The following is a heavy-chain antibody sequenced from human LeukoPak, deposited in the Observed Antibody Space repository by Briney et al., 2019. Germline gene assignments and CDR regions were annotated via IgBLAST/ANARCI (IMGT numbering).Heavy chain of an antibody. D-gene: IGHD2-15*01. CDR2: IYYSGST. CDR3: ARTTEGYCRGGSCFYYYYYMDV. CDR1: GGSISSYY. J-gene: IGHJ6*03. Sequence: SETLSLTCTVSGGSISSYYWSWIRQPAGKGLEWIGRIYYSGSTNYNPSLKSRVTISVDTSKNQFSPKLRSVTAAETAVYYCARTTEGYCRGGSCFYYYYYMDVWGKGTTVTVSS. V-gene: IGHV4-4*07.